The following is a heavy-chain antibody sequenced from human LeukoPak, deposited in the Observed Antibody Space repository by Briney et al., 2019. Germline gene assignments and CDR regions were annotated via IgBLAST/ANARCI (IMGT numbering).Heavy chain of an antibody. CDR1: GYTFTSYG. CDR2: INPSGGST. Sequence: ASVKVSCKASGYTFTSYGISWVRQAPGQGLEWMGLINPSGGSTNYAQKFQGRVTMTRDTSTSTVYMELSSLRSEDTAVYYCARGPSITMVRGGQWYYYVDVWGKGTTVTISS. CDR3: ARGPSITMVRGGQWYYYVDV. J-gene: IGHJ6*03. V-gene: IGHV1-46*01. D-gene: IGHD3-10*01.